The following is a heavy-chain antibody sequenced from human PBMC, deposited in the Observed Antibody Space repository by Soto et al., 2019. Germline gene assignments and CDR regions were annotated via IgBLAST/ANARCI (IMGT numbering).Heavy chain of an antibody. CDR1: GFTFSSYA. CDR3: AKEGITIFGVVKDYYGMDV. CDR2: ISGSGGST. D-gene: IGHD3-3*01. V-gene: IGHV3-23*01. Sequence: GGSLRLSCAASGFTFSSYAMSWVRQAPGKGLEWVSAISGSGGSTYYADSVKGRFTISRDNSKNTLYLQMNSLRAEDTAVYYCAKEGITIFGVVKDYYGMDVWGQGTTVTVSS. J-gene: IGHJ6*02.